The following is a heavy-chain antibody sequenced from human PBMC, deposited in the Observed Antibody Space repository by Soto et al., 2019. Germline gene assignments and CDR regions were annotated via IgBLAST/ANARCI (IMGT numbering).Heavy chain of an antibody. J-gene: IGHJ4*02. Sequence: QVQLQQWGAGLLKPSETLSLTCAVYGGSVSGYDWSWIRQPPGKGLEWIGEINHSGSTNYNPSLKSRVTISVDTSKHQFSLKLSSVTAADTAVYYCARGPYYDFWSGYPSSYFDYWGQGTLVTVSS. CDR3: ARGPYYDFWSGYPSSYFDY. D-gene: IGHD3-3*01. CDR2: INHSGST. CDR1: GGSVSGYD. V-gene: IGHV4-34*01.